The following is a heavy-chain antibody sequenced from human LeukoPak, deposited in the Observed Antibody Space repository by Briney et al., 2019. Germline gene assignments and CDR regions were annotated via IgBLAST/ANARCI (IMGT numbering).Heavy chain of an antibody. CDR3: ARGPLRLRPRGFHP. CDR1: GYTFTNYD. CDR2: LNTNSGYT. Sequence: ASVKVSCKASGYTFTNYDINWVRQAAGQGVEWMGRLNTNSGYTGYVQQLQGRVTLPRNTSLSTDYMELTSLRSDDPAVYYCARGPLRLRPRGFHPWRQGTLVTVSS. V-gene: IGHV1-8*03. D-gene: IGHD4-17*01. J-gene: IGHJ5*02.